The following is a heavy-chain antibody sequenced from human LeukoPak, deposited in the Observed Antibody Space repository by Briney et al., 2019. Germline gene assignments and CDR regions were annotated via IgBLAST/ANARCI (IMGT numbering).Heavy chain of an antibody. Sequence: GASVKVSCKASGYTFTGYYMHWVRQAPGQGLEWMGWINSNSGGTNYAQKFQGRVTMTRDTSISTAYMELSRLRSDDTAVYYYARSSLGDYDILTGYYFATPNFDYWGQGTLVTVSS. CDR2: INSNSGGT. CDR3: ARSSLGDYDILTGYYFATPNFDY. J-gene: IGHJ4*02. V-gene: IGHV1-2*02. CDR1: GYTFTGYY. D-gene: IGHD3-9*01.